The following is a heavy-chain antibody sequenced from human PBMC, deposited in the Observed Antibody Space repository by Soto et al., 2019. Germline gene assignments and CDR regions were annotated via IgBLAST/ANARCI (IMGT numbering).Heavy chain of an antibody. CDR1: GDSISSDKW. J-gene: IGHJ4*02. D-gene: IGHD2-21*02. V-gene: IGHV4-4*02. Sequence: QVQLQESGPGLVKPSGTLSLTCAVSGDSISSDKWWSWVRQPPGKGLEWIGEIHHSGRTNYNPSLKSRVTILVEKSKNQVSLELSSMTAADTAVYYCARGGAWQFDYWGQGTLVTVPS. CDR3: ARGGAWQFDY. CDR2: IHHSGRT.